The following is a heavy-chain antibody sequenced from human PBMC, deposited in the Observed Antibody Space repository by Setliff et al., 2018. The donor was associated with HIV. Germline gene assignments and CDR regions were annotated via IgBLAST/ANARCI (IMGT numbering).Heavy chain of an antibody. Sequence: PSETLSLTCTVSGGAISSSSYYWGWIRQPPGKGLEWIGSIYYSGNTYYNPSLKRRVTISLDTSRNQFSLRLSSVTAADTAIYYCARVPTSSWYVTTQRTKEYFHQWGQGTLVTVSS. V-gene: IGHV4-39*07. J-gene: IGHJ1*01. CDR1: GGAISSSSYY. D-gene: IGHD6-13*01. CDR3: ARVPTSSWYVTTQRTKEYFHQ. CDR2: IYYSGNT.